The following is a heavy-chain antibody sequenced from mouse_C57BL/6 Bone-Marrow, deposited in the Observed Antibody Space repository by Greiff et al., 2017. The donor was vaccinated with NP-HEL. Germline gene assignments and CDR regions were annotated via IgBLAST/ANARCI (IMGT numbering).Heavy chain of an antibody. V-gene: IGHV1-7*01. J-gene: IGHJ4*01. CDR3: AKFITTVEYAMDY. Sequence: QVQLQQSGAELAKPGASVKLSCKASGYTFTSYWMHWVKKRPGQGLEWIGYINPRSGYTKYNQKFKDKATLTADKSSSTAYMQLSSLTYEDSSVYYCAKFITTVEYAMDYWGQGTSVTVSA. CDR1: GYTFTSYW. D-gene: IGHD1-1*01. CDR2: INPRSGYT.